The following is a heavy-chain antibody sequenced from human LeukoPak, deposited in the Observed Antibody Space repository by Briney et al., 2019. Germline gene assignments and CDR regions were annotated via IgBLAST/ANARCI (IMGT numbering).Heavy chain of an antibody. D-gene: IGHD2-2*01. J-gene: IGHJ5*02. CDR1: GYSFTSYW. V-gene: IGHV5-51*01. Sequence: GESLKISCKGSGYSFTSYWIGWVRHMPGKGLEWMGIIYPGDSDTRYSPSFQGQVTISADKSISTAYLQWSSLKASDTAMYYCARHGRYQLLWSWFDPWGQGTLVTVSS. CDR2: IYPGDSDT. CDR3: ARHGRYQLLWSWFDP.